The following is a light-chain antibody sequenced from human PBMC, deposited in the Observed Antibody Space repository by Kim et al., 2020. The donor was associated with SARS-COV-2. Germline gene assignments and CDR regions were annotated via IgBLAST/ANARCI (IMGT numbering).Light chain of an antibody. Sequence: ASVKLTCTLSSGHSNYAIAWHPQQPEEGPRYVMKLNSDGSHNKGDGIPDRFSGSSSGAERYLTISSLQSEDEADYYCQTWGTGIGVFGGGTKLTVL. J-gene: IGLJ2*01. CDR2: LNSDGSH. CDR1: SGHSNYA. CDR3: QTWGTGIGV. V-gene: IGLV4-69*01.